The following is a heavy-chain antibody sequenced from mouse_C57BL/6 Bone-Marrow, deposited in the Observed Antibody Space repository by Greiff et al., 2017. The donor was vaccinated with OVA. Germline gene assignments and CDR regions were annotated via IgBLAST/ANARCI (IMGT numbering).Heavy chain of an antibody. CDR3: ARRVAYYSNLAWFAY. J-gene: IGHJ3*01. V-gene: IGHV1-81*01. D-gene: IGHD2-5*01. Sequence: LVESGAELARPGASVKLSCKASGYTFTSYGISWVKQRTGQGLEWIGEIYPRSGNTYYNEKFKGKATLTADKSSSTAYMELRSLTSEDSAVYFCARRVAYYSNLAWFAYGGQGTLVTVSA. CDR2: IYPRSGNT. CDR1: GYTFTSYG.